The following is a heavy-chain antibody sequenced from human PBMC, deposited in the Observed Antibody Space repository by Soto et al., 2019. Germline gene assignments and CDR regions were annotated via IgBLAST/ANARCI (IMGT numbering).Heavy chain of an antibody. V-gene: IGHV4-31*03. D-gene: IGHD2-21*02. CDR3: ARVIYCGGDCYGGRFDY. CDR1: GGSISSGGYY. CDR2: IYYSGST. Sequence: SETLSLTCTVSGGSISSGGYYWSWIRQHPGKGLEWIGYIYYSGSTYYNPSLKSRVTISVDTSKNQFSLKLSSVTAADTAVYYCARVIYCGGDCYGGRFDYWGQGTLVTVSS. J-gene: IGHJ4*02.